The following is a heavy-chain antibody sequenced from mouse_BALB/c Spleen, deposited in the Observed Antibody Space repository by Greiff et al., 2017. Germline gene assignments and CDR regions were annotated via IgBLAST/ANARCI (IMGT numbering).Heavy chain of an antibody. Sequence: EVQGVESGGGLVQPGGSLKLSCAASGFTFSSYTMSWVRQTPEKRLEWVAYISNGGGSTYYPDTVKGRFTISRDNAKNTLYLQMSSLKSEDTAMYYCARHDSHWYFDVWGAGTTVTVSS. J-gene: IGHJ1*01. CDR1: GFTFSSYT. V-gene: IGHV5-12-2*01. CDR2: ISNGGGST. D-gene: IGHD2-13*01. CDR3: ARHDSHWYFDV.